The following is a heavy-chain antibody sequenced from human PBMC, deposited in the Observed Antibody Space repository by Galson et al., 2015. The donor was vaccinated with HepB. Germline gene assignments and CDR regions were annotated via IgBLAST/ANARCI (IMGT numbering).Heavy chain of an antibody. CDR1: GDSISNGDYY. CDR3: ARGRDDFWSGSHKAFDI. V-gene: IGHV4-30-4*08. CDR2: LYYGGSA. J-gene: IGHJ3*02. D-gene: IGHD3-3*01. Sequence: LSLTCTVSGDSISNGDYYWTWIRQPPGKALEWIGYLYYGGSAYYSPSLRSRLTILADTSKNLFSLEMKSVTAADTAVYYCARGRDDFWSGSHKAFDIWGQGTTVSVSS.